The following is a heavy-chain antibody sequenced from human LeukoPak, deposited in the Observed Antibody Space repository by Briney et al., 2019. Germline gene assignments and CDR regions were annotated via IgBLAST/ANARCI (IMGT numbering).Heavy chain of an antibody. Sequence: GASVKVSCKASGGTFSSYAISWVRQAPGQGLEWMGGIIPIFGTANYAQKFQGRVTITADESTSTAYMELSSLRSEDTAVYYCARLFLWRRGGAFDIWGQGTMVTVSS. CDR3: ARLFLWRRGGAFDI. D-gene: IGHD2/OR15-2a*01. J-gene: IGHJ3*02. V-gene: IGHV1-69*13. CDR1: GGTFSSYA. CDR2: IIPIFGTA.